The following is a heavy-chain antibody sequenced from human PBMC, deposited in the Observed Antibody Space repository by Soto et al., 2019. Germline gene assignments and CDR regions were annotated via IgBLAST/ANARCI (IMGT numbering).Heavy chain of an antibody. CDR2: ISNDGTNE. V-gene: IGHV3-30*18. Sequence: QVQLVDSGGGVVQPGTSLRLSCAASGFTVSSYAMHWVRQVPGKGLEWVAVISNDGTNEQYADSVKGRFTISRDNSKNTLFVQMNSLRVEDTAVYYSAKVCGIDCYRSDYWGEGTLVTVSS. CDR3: AKVCGIDCYRSDY. D-gene: IGHD2-21*02. J-gene: IGHJ4*02. CDR1: GFTVSSYA.